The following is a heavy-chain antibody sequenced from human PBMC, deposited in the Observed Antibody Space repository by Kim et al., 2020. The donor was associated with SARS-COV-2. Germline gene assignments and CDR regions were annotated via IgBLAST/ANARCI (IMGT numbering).Heavy chain of an antibody. Sequence: TNSHPSLKAGVTLSEDTSKNQFSLRLSAVTAADKAVYYCARGSSSWYFDYWGQGTLVTVSS. V-gene: IGHV4-59*09. D-gene: IGHD6-13*01. J-gene: IGHJ4*02. CDR3: ARGSSSWYFDY. CDR2: T.